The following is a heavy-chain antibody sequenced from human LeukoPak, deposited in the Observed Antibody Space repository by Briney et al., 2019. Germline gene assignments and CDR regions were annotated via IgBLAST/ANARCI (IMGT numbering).Heavy chain of an antibody. CDR2: IYYSGST. J-gene: IGHJ6*03. CDR1: GGSISSSSYY. D-gene: IGHD6-6*01. V-gene: IGHV4-39*07. Sequence: SETLSLTCTVSGGSISSSSYYWGWIRQPPGKGLEWIGSIYYSGSTYYNPSLKSRVTISVDTSKNQFSLKLSSVTAADTAVYYCARGSIAARSSTYYYYYYMDVWGKGTTVTVSS. CDR3: ARGSIAARSSTYYYYYYMDV.